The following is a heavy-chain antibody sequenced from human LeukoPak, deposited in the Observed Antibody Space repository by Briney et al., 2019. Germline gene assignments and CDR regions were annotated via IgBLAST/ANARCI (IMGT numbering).Heavy chain of an antibody. J-gene: IGHJ4*02. CDR2: INHSGST. CDR1: GGSFSGYY. Sequence: SETLSLTCAVYGGSFSGYYWSWIRQPPGKGLEWIGEINHSGSTNYNPSLKSRVTISVDTSKNQFSLKLSSVTAADTAVYYCARRRRDCSSTSCYWVFDYWGQGTLVTVSS. V-gene: IGHV4-34*01. D-gene: IGHD2-2*01. CDR3: ARRRRDCSSTSCYWVFDY.